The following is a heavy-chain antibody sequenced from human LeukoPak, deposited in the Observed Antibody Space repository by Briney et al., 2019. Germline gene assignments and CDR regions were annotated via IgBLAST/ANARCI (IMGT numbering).Heavy chain of an antibody. CDR1: GFNFSNYG. V-gene: IGHV3-30*03. J-gene: IGHJ4*02. CDR2: ISFDGSNK. CDR3: ARDRGYYDSSGYLH. Sequence: PGGSLRLSCAASGFNFSNYGMHWVRQGPGKGLEWVAVISFDGSNKFYSDSVKGRFTISRDNSKNTLYLQMNSLRAEDTAVYYCARDRGYYDSSGYLHWGQGTLVTVSS. D-gene: IGHD3-22*01.